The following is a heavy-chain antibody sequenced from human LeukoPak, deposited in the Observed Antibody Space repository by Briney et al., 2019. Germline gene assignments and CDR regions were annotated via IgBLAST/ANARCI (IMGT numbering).Heavy chain of an antibody. CDR1: GFTFSSYA. CDR3: ARDSESYYDFWSGDDAFDI. J-gene: IGHJ3*02. CDR2: ISYDGSNK. D-gene: IGHD3-3*01. V-gene: IGHV3-30-3*01. Sequence: PGGSLRLSCAASGFTFSSYAMHWVRQAPGKGLEWVAVISYDGSNKCYADSVKGRFTISRDNSKNTLYLQMNSLRAEDTAVYYCARDSESYYDFWSGDDAFDIWGQGTMVTVSS.